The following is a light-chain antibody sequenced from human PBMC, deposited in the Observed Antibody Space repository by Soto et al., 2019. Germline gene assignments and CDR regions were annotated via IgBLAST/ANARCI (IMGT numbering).Light chain of an antibody. CDR1: QSVGSTN. CDR2: DAS. Sequence: EIVLTQSPATLSLSPGERATLSCGASQSVGSTNLAWYQQKPGLAPSLLIYDASTSATGIPDRFSGRGSGTAFTLTISRLEPEDFAVDHCHQYDRSPFNFGPGTKVDIK. V-gene: IGKV3D-20*01. CDR3: HQYDRSPFN. J-gene: IGKJ3*01.